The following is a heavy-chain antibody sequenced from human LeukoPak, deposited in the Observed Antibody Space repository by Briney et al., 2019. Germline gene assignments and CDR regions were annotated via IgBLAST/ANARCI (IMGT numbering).Heavy chain of an antibody. Sequence: GGSLRLSCAASGFTFSSYAMHWVRQAPGKGLEWVSGISGSGGSTNYADSVRGRFTISRDNSKNTLYLQMNSLRVEDTAIYYCAKCYYYDSSGYYYPDYWGQGTLVTVSS. V-gene: IGHV3-23*01. CDR3: AKCYYYDSSGYYYPDY. J-gene: IGHJ4*02. D-gene: IGHD3-22*01. CDR2: ISGSGGST. CDR1: GFTFSSYA.